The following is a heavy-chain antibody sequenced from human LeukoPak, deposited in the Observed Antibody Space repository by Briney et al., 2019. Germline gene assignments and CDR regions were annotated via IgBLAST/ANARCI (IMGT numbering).Heavy chain of an antibody. J-gene: IGHJ3*02. V-gene: IGHV3-53*01. D-gene: IGHD2/OR15-2a*01. CDR1: GFTVNSNY. CDR2: IYSGGST. CDR3: VKVSSFFTSHDGFDM. Sequence: GGSLRLSCAASGFTVNSNYMSWVRKAPGKGLECVSVIYSGGSTYYADSVKGRFTISRDHVKKSLSLQMNSLRVEDTALYYCVKVSSFFTSHDGFDMWGQGTMVTVSS.